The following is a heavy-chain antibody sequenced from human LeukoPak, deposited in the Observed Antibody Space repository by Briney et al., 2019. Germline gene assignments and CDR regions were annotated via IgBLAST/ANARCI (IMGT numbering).Heavy chain of an antibody. CDR2: ISAYNGNT. Sequence: EASVKVSCKASGYTFTSYGISWVRQAPGQGLEWMGWISAYNGNTNYAQKLQGRVTMTTDTSTSTAYMELRSLRSDDTAVYYCAGTLYSYGYYYGMDVWGQGTTVTVSS. V-gene: IGHV1-18*01. CDR3: AGTLYSYGYYYGMDV. J-gene: IGHJ6*02. CDR1: GYTFTSYG. D-gene: IGHD5-18*01.